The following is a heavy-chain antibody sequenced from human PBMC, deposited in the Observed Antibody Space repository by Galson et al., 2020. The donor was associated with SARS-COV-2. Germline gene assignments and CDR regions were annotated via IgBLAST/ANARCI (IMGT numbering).Heavy chain of an antibody. D-gene: IGHD4-17*01. CDR3: AKDQGNDYGDQLDY. CDR1: GFTFSRYA. V-gene: IGHV3-23*01. J-gene: IGHJ4*02. CDR2: VTADGSMT. Sequence: SCAGTGFTFSRYAMSWVRQVPGKGLEGVSSVTADGSMTYHADTVKGRFTISRDNSKNTLYLQMNSLRVEDTALYYCAKDQGNDYGDQLDYWGQGTLVSVSS.